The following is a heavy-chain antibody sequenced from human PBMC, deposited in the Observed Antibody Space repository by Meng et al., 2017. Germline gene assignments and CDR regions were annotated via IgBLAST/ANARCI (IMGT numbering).Heavy chain of an antibody. Sequence: QGQLVRFGAEVKKPGASVTVSCKASGYTFTGYYMHWVRQAPGQGLEWMGRINPNSGGTNYAQKFQGRVTMTRDTSISTAYMELSRLRSDDTAVYYCARDDYGDYFDYWGQGTLVTVSS. V-gene: IGHV1-2*06. D-gene: IGHD4-17*01. CDR1: GYTFTGYY. J-gene: IGHJ4*02. CDR2: INPNSGGT. CDR3: ARDDYGDYFDY.